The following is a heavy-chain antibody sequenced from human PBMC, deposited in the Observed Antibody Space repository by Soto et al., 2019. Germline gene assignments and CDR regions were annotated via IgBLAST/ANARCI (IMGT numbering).Heavy chain of an antibody. Sequence: GCRRLSCSASGFTFSSYAMHWVRQAPGKGLEYVSAISSNGGSTYYADSVKGRFTISRDNSKNTLYLQMSSLRAEDTAVYYCVKVEYGSGWTRGAYFDYWGQGTLVTVYS. D-gene: IGHD6-19*01. CDR3: VKVEYGSGWTRGAYFDY. V-gene: IGHV3-64D*06. J-gene: IGHJ4*02. CDR1: GFTFSSYA. CDR2: ISSNGGST.